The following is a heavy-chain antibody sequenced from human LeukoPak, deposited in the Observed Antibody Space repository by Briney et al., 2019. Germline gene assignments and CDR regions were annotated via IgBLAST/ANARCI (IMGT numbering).Heavy chain of an antibody. CDR2: ITTDESAT. V-gene: IGHV3-74*01. D-gene: IGHD6-19*01. CDR3: AREVIAVAGTDYFDY. Sequence: GGSLRLSCEASGFSFSHYWMHWVRQAPGKGLVWVSRITTDESATVYADSVRGRFTISRDNAKNSLYLQMNSLRAEDTAVYYCAREVIAVAGTDYFDYWGQGTLVTVSS. J-gene: IGHJ4*02. CDR1: GFSFSHYW.